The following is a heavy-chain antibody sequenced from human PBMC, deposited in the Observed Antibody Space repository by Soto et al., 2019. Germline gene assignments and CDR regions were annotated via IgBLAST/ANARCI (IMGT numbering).Heavy chain of an antibody. Sequence: EVQLVESGGGLVQPGGSLRLSCAASGFTFSSYWMSWVRQAPGKGLEWVANIKQDGSEKYYVDSVKGRFTISRDNAKNALCLRMNSLRAEDTAVYYCAREEADSSADLIDPWGQGTLVTVSS. CDR3: AREEADSSADLIDP. J-gene: IGHJ5*02. CDR1: GFTFSSYW. CDR2: IKQDGSEK. V-gene: IGHV3-7*01. D-gene: IGHD6-19*01.